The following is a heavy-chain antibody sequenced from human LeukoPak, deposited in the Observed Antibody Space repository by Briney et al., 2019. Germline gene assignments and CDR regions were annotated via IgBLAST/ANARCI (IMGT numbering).Heavy chain of an antibody. CDR2: ISGSGGST. V-gene: IGHV3-23*01. CDR1: GFTFSSYA. J-gene: IGHJ4*01. Sequence: GGSLRLSCAASGFTFSSYAMSWVRQAPGKGLEWVSAISGSGGSTYYADSVKGRFTISRDNSKNTLYLQMNSLRAEDTAVYYCARDHSSSWYYFDYWGQEPWSPSPQ. CDR3: ARDHSSSWYYFDY. D-gene: IGHD6-13*01.